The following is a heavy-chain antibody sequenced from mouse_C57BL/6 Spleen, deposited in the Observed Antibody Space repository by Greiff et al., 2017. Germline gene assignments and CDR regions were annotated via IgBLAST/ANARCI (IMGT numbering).Heavy chain of an antibody. CDR3: ARLHYYGSSYEDV. V-gene: IGHV1-52*01. Sequence: VQLQQPGAELVRPGSSVKLSCKASGYTFTSYWMHWVKQRPIQGLEWIGNIDPSDSETHYNQKFKDKATLTVAKSSSTAYMQLSSLTSEDSAVYYCARLHYYGSSYEDVWGTGTTVTVSS. J-gene: IGHJ1*03. CDR2: IDPSDSET. CDR1: GYTFTSYW. D-gene: IGHD1-1*01.